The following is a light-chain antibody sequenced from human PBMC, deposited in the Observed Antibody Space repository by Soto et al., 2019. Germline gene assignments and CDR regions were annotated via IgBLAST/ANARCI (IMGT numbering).Light chain of an antibody. J-gene: IGLJ1*01. CDR3: AGWDDSLKGYV. V-gene: IGLV1-44*01. CDR2: SNN. CDR1: SSNIGRNT. Sequence: QSVLTQPPSASGTPGQRVTISCSGSSSNIGRNTVNWYKQLPGTAPKLLIYSNNERPSGVPDRFSGSKSGTSASLAIGGLQSDDEADYYCAGWDDSLKGYVFGAGTKVTVL.